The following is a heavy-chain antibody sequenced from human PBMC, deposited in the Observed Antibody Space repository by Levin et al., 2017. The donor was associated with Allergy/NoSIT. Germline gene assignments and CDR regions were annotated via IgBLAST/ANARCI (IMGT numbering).Heavy chain of an antibody. V-gene: IGHV4-30-2*01. J-gene: IGHJ4*02. Sequence: PSETLSLTCAVSGASLSGFSWSWLRQPPGKALEWIGYIYYSGSTHYNSSLKSRVTISVDRSKGQFSLNLRSLTAAGPAVYYCARGPYDSSKQVGAEFDYWGQGTPVTVSS. CDR1: GASLSGFS. CDR3: ARGPYDSSKQVGAEFDY. D-gene: IGHD3-22*01. CDR2: IYYSGST.